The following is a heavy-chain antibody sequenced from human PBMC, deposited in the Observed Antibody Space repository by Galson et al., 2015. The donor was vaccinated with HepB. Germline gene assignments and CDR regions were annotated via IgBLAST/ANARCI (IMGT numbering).Heavy chain of an antibody. V-gene: IGHV1-18*04. D-gene: IGHD6-13*01. Sequence: SVKVSCKASGYTFTSYGISWVRQAPGQGLEWMGWIGAYNGNTNYAQKLQGRVTMTTDTSTSTAYMELRSLRSDDTAVYYCARDEIQQQLVPYYYYGMDVWGQGTTVTVSS. CDR1: GYTFTSYG. J-gene: IGHJ6*02. CDR3: ARDEIQQQLVPYYYYGMDV. CDR2: IGAYNGNT.